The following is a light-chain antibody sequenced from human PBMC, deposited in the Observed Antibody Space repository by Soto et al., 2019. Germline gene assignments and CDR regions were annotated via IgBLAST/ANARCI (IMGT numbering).Light chain of an antibody. J-gene: IGKJ2*01. Sequence: DIVMTQSPDSLSVSLVERATISCTSSQSVLHTPNNRNYLSWYQQRPGQPPKLLISWASTRESGVPDRFSGSVFGTDFTLTISSLHAEDGAVYYCHQYYRSPYTVGQGLKLEIK. CDR1: QSVLHTPNNRNY. V-gene: IGKV4-1*01. CDR2: WAS. CDR3: HQYYRSPYT.